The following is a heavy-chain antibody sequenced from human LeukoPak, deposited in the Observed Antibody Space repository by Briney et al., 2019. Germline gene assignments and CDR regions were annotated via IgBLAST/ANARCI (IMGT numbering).Heavy chain of an antibody. CDR3: ARDKPDNTGMDV. Sequence: GGSLRLSCAASGFTFSSYAMHWVRQAPGKGLEWVAVISYDGSNKYYAGSVKGRFTISRDNSKNTLYLQMNSLRAEDTAVYYCARDKPDNTGMDVWGQGTTVTVSS. V-gene: IGHV3-30-3*01. CDR2: ISYDGSNK. J-gene: IGHJ6*02. CDR1: GFTFSSYA. D-gene: IGHD5-24*01.